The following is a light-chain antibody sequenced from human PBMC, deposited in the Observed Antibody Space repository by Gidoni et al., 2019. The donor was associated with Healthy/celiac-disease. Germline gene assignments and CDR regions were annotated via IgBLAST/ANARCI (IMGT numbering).Light chain of an antibody. CDR3: SSYTSSSTL. J-gene: IGLJ3*02. CDR1: SSDVGGYNY. V-gene: IGLV2-14*04. CDR2: DVS. Sequence: SPGQSITISCTGTSSDVGGYNYVSWYQQHPGKAPKLMIYDVSKRPSGVSNRFSGSKSGNTASLTISGLQAEDEADYYGSSYTSSSTLFGGGTKLTVL.